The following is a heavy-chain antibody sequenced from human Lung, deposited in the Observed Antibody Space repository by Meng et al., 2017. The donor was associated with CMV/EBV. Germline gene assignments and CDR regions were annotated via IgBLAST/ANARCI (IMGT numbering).Heavy chain of an antibody. CDR2: IYHSGST. CDR3: ASFPPPGKQWLVTDY. D-gene: IGHD6-19*01. CDR1: CGSISSSNW. J-gene: IGHJ4*02. V-gene: IGHV4-4*02. Sequence: QVQPQESGPGLVKPSGTLSLTCAVSCGSISSSNWWSWVRQPPGKGLEWIGEIYHSGSTNYNPSLKSRVTISVDKSKNQFSLKLSSVTAADTAVYYCASFPPPGKQWLVTDYWGQGTLVTVSS.